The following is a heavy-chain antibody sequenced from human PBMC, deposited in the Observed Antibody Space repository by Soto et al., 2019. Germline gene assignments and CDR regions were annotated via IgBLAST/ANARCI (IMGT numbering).Heavy chain of an antibody. CDR2: IFSNDEK. CDR3: ARTQIMITFGAVIVTPFDY. D-gene: IGHD3-16*02. Sequence: SGPTLVNPTETLTLTCTVSGFSLSNARMGVSWIRQPPGKALEWLAHIFSNDEKSYSTSLKSRLTISKDTSKSQVVLTMTNMDPVDTATYYCARTQIMITFGAVIVTPFDYWGQGTLLTVSS. V-gene: IGHV2-26*01. J-gene: IGHJ4*02. CDR1: GFSLSNARMG.